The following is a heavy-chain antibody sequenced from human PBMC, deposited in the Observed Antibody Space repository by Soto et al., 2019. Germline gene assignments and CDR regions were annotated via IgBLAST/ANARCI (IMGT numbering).Heavy chain of an antibody. CDR3: ARGPHESLIYGYPPTQYYFEF. CDR1: GGTFSSYA. Sequence: GASVKVSCKASGGTFSSYAISWVRQAPGQGLEWMGGTIPIFGTANYAQKFQGRVTMTADASPGTAYMELSSLRSEDTAVYYCARGPHESLIYGYPPTQYYFEFWGLGTLVTVSS. J-gene: IGHJ4*01. CDR2: TIPIFGTA. D-gene: IGHD5-18*01. V-gene: IGHV1-69*13.